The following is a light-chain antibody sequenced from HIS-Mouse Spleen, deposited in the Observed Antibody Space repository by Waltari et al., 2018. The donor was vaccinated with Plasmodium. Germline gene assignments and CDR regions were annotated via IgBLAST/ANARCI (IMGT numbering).Light chain of an antibody. CDR2: EDS. J-gene: IGLJ3*02. CDR3: YSTDSSGNHRV. CDR1: ALPYKY. Sequence: SYELTQPPSVSVSPGHTARITCSGDALPYKYAYWYQQKSGQAPVLVIFEDSNRPPGIPERFSGSSAGTMATLTISGAQVEDEADYYCYSTDSSGNHRVFGGGTKLTVL. V-gene: IGLV3-10*01.